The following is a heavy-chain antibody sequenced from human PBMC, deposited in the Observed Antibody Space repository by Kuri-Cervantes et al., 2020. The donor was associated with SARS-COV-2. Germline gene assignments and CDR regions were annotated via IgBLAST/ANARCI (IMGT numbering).Heavy chain of an antibody. D-gene: IGHD3-22*01. CDR2: IKSKTDGGTT. J-gene: IGHJ4*02. V-gene: IGHV3-15*01. Sequence: GESLKISCAASGFIFSDYGMHWVRQAPGEGLEWVGRIKSKTDGGTTDYAAPVKGRFTISRDDSKNTLYLQMNSLKTEDTAVYYCTTEGHHYDSSGYPYWGQGTLVTVSS. CDR1: GFIFSDYG. CDR3: TTEGHHYDSSGYPY.